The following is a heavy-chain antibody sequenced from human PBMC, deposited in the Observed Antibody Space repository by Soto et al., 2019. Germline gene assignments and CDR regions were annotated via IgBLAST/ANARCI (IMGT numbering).Heavy chain of an antibody. D-gene: IGHD6-19*01. Sequence: PGGSLRLSCAASGFTFSSYGMHWVRQAPGKGLEWVAVISYDGSNKYYADSVKGRFTISRENSKKTLYLQMNSLRAEDTAVYYCAKESRQWLVRQTFTQWGTGTMLNVSS. J-gene: IGHJ1*01. CDR3: AKESRQWLVRQTFTQ. CDR2: ISYDGSNK. V-gene: IGHV3-30*18. CDR1: GFTFSSYG.